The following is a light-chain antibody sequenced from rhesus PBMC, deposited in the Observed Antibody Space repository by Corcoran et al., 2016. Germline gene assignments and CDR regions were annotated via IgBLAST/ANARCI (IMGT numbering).Light chain of an antibody. J-gene: IGKJ4*01. V-gene: IGKV1-69*01. Sequence: DIQMTQSPSSLSASVGDRVTITCRASQGICNWLAWYQQKTGKTPKLLIYRTSNLEKVVPSRFSGSGSGTDFTLTISSLQPKDITTYYCQQHGSSAFGGRTKVKL. CDR3: QQHGSSA. CDR2: RTS. CDR1: QGICNW.